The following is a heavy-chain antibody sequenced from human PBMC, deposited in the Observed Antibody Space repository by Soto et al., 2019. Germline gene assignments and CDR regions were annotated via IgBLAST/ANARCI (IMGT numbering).Heavy chain of an antibody. Sequence: EVQLLESGGGLVQPGGSLRLSCAASGFSFSSYAMSWVRQAPRKGLEWVSAISGSGGSTYYADSVKGRFTISRDNSKNTLYLQMNSLRAEDTVGYYCAKVGGLLWFGELWSWGQGTLVTVSS. J-gene: IGHJ5*02. CDR3: AKVGGLLWFGELWS. V-gene: IGHV3-23*01. CDR1: GFSFSSYA. D-gene: IGHD3-10*01. CDR2: ISGSGGST.